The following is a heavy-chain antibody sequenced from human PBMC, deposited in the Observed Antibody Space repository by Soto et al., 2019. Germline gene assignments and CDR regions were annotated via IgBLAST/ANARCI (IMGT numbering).Heavy chain of an antibody. CDR2: INAGNGNT. J-gene: IGHJ4*02. CDR3: ARDGDYSNGFDY. V-gene: IGHV1-3*01. Sequence: ASVKVSCKASGYTFTSYAMHWVRQAPGQRLEWMGWINAGNGNTKYSQKFQGRVTITRDTSASTAYMELSSLRSEDTAVYYCARDGDYSNGFDYWGQGTLVTVSS. CDR1: GYTFTSYA. D-gene: IGHD4-4*01.